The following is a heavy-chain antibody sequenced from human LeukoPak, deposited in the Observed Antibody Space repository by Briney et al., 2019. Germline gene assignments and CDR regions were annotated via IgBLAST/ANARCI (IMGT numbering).Heavy chain of an antibody. CDR3: ARERPYDRGFDY. CDR1: GFTFSSYD. CDR2: IGTAGDT. J-gene: IGHJ4*02. D-gene: IGHD3-22*01. V-gene: IGHV3-13*01. Sequence: GRSLRLSCAASGFTFSSYDMHWVRQATGKGLEWVSAIGTAGDTYYPGSVKGRFTISRENAKNSLYLQMNSLRAGDTAVYYCARERPYDRGFDYWGQGTLVTVSS.